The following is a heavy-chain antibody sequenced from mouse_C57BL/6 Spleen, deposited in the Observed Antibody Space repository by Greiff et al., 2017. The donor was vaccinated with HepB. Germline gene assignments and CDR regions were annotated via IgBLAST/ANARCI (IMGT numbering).Heavy chain of an antibody. D-gene: IGHD2-2*01. J-gene: IGHJ4*01. V-gene: IGHV7-3*01. Sequence: EVKLMESGGGLVQPGGSLSLSCAASGFTFTDYYMSWVRQPPGKALEWLGFIRNKANGYTTEYSASVKGRFTISRDNSQSILYLQMNALRAEDSATYYCARYIYYGYDKGMDYWGQGTSVTVSS. CDR1: GFTFTDYY. CDR2: IRNKANGYTT. CDR3: ARYIYYGYDKGMDY.